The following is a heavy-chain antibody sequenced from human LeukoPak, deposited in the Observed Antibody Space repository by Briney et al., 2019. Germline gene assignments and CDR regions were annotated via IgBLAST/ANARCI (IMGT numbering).Heavy chain of an antibody. CDR3: ARDGGIAARPGDYYYYYGMDV. D-gene: IGHD6-6*01. CDR2: ISSSGSTI. Sequence: GGSLRLSCAASGFTFSDYYVSWIRQAPGKGLEWVSYISSSGSTIYYADSVKGRFTISRDNAKNSLYLQMNSLRAEDTAVYYCARDGGIAARPGDYYYYYGMDVWGQGTTVTVSS. J-gene: IGHJ6*02. CDR1: GFTFSDYY. V-gene: IGHV3-11*01.